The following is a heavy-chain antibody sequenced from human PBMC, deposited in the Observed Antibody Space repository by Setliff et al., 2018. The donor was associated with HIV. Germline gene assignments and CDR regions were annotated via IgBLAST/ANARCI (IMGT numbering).Heavy chain of an antibody. CDR2: IHYSGFA. D-gene: IGHD3-16*01. CDR3: ARGRMGTRAGPLYYYYYMDV. CDR1: GGSMTGYY. J-gene: IGHJ6*03. V-gene: IGHV4-59*12. Sequence: SETLSLTCTVSGGSMTGYYWSWIRQPPGKGLEWIAYIHYSGFANYNPSLKSRVTISVDTSQNQFSLNLSSVTAADTAVYYCARGRMGTRAGPLYYYYYMDVWGKGTTVTSP.